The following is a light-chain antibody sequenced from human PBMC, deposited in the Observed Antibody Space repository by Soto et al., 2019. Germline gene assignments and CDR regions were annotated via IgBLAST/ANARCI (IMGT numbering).Light chain of an antibody. V-gene: IGLV1-51*02. J-gene: IGLJ2*01. CDR1: SSNIGSYS. CDR2: ENY. CDR3: GAWDGSLTGGV. Sequence: QPVLTQPPSVSAAPGQKVTISCSGSSSNIGSYSVSWYQQLPGTAPKLLIYENYERPSGIPDRFSGSKSGTSATLGITGLQTGDEADYYCGAWDGSLTGGVFGGGTQLTVL.